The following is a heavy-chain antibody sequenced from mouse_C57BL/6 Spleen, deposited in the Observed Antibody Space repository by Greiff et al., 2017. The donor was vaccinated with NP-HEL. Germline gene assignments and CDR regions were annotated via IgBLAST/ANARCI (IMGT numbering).Heavy chain of an antibody. CDR1: GYSFTDYN. CDR3: ARSSYYGSSFDY. CDR2: INPNYGTT. V-gene: IGHV1-39*01. Sequence: LVESGASVKISCKASGYSFTDYNMNWVKQSNGKSLEWIGVINPNYGTTSYNQKFKGKATLTVDQSSSTAYMQLNSLTSEDSAVYYCARSSYYGSSFDYWGQGTTLTVSS. J-gene: IGHJ2*01. D-gene: IGHD1-1*01.